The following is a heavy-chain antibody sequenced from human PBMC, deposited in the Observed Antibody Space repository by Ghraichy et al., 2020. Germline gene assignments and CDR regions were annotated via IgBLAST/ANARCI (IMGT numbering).Heavy chain of an antibody. CDR1: GFTFSSYS. Sequence: GASLRLSCAASGFTFSSYSMNWVRQAPGKGLEWVSSISSSSSYIYYADSVKGRFTISRDNAKNSLYLQMNSLRAEDTAVYYCARDPGELGVGWGQGTLVTVSS. V-gene: IGHV3-21*01. CDR3: ARDPGELGVG. D-gene: IGHD1-26*01. CDR2: ISSSSSYI. J-gene: IGHJ4*02.